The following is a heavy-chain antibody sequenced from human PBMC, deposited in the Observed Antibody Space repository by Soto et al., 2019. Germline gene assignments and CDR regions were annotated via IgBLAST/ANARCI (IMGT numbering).Heavy chain of an antibody. V-gene: IGHV3-9*01. CDR2: ISWAGGKI. CDR1: VCSIGGFD. Sequence: GLTLRLAWASSVCSIGGFDMHWVRQAPGKGLEWVSSISWAGGKIGYADSVTGRFSVSRETAKNCPFLHMSSLKTEDAAFYFGAKGDRGRNSGYKSHFFETRGKGTMVSVSS. D-gene: IGHD6-25*01. CDR3: AKGDRGRNSGYKSHFFET. J-gene: IGHJ6*04.